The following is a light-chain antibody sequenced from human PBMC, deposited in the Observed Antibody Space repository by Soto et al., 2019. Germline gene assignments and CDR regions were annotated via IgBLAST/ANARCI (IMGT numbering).Light chain of an antibody. Sequence: QSALTQPRSVSGSPGQSVTICCTGTSSDVGTYNFVSWYQQHPGKAPKFMIYDVTKRPSGVPDRFSGSKSGNTASLTISGLQAEDEADYYCCSYVGSYTSYVFGTRTKLTVL. CDR3: CSYVGSYTSYV. J-gene: IGLJ1*01. CDR2: DVT. CDR1: SSDVGTYNF. V-gene: IGLV2-11*01.